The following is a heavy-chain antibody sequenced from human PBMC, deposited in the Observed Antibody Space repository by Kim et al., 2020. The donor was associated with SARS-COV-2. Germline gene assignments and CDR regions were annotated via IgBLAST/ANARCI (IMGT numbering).Heavy chain of an antibody. J-gene: IGHJ4*02. Sequence: SETLSLTCAVYGGSFSGYYWSWIHQPPGKGLEWIGEINHSGSTNYNPSLKSRVTISVDTSKNQFSLKLSSVTAADTAVYYCARALLLWFGELLYYFDYWGQGTLVTVSS. CDR1: GGSFSGYY. CDR3: ARALLLWFGELLYYFDY. CDR2: INHSGST. D-gene: IGHD3-10*01. V-gene: IGHV4-34*01.